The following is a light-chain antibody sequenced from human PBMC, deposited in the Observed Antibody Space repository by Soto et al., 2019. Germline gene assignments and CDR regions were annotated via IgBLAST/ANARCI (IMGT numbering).Light chain of an antibody. J-gene: IGLJ1*01. Sequence: QSVLTQPPAASGSPGQSVTISCTGTSSDVGRFNFVSWYQQHPGKAPKLLIYEVTKRPSGVPDRFSGSKSGNAASLTVSGLQGEDEADYFCSSYTGSRDPYVFGTVTKVTVL. CDR1: SSDVGRFNF. CDR3: SSYTGSRDPYV. CDR2: EVT. V-gene: IGLV2-8*01.